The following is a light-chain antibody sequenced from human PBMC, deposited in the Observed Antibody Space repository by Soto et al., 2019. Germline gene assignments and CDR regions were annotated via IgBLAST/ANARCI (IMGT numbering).Light chain of an antibody. CDR2: KAS. Sequence: DIQMTQSPSTLSASVGDRVTITCRASQSIGSWLAWHQQEPGKAPKLLIYKASSLESGVPSRFSGSGSGTEFTLSISSLQPDDSATYYCQQYDSYPLTFGGGTK. CDR1: QSIGSW. J-gene: IGKJ4*01. CDR3: QQYDSYPLT. V-gene: IGKV1-5*03.